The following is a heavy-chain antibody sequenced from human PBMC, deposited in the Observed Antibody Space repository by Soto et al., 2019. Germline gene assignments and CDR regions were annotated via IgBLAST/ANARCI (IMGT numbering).Heavy chain of an antibody. Sequence: SPTLSLTCAISGDSVSSNSAAWNWIRQSPSRGLEWLGRTYYRSKWYNDYAVSVKSRITINPDTSKNQFSLQLNSVTPEDTAVYYCARSKDPVAGRFNWFDPWGQGTLVTVSS. V-gene: IGHV6-1*01. CDR1: GDSVSSNSAA. CDR3: ARSKDPVAGRFNWFDP. J-gene: IGHJ5*02. D-gene: IGHD6-13*01. CDR2: TYYRSKWYN.